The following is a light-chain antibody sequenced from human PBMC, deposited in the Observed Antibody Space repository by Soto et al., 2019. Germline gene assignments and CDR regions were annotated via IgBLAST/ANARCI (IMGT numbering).Light chain of an antibody. CDR2: KAS. CDR1: QTISSW. J-gene: IGKJ1*01. V-gene: IGKV1-5*03. CDR3: QQRYSTPWT. Sequence: INMAQSPSTLSGSVGDRVPITCRASQTISSWLAWYHQKPRKDPKRLIYKASTLKSGGPSRFSGSRAGTNVTLTISSRQPEDFATYYCQQRYSTPWTFGQGTKVDIK.